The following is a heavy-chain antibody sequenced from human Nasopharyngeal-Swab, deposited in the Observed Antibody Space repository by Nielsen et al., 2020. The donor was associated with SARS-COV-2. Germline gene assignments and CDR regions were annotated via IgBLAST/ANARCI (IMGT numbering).Heavy chain of an antibody. CDR3: ARASGYDFGYYYGMDV. D-gene: IGHD5-12*01. J-gene: IGHJ6*02. Sequence: GESLKISCAASGSTFSSYSMNWVRQAPGKGLEWVSSISSSSSYIYYADSVKGRFTISRDNAKNSLYLQMNSLRAEDTAVYYCARASGYDFGYYYGMDVWGQGTTVTVSS. CDR2: ISSSSSYI. V-gene: IGHV3-21*01. CDR1: GSTFSSYS.